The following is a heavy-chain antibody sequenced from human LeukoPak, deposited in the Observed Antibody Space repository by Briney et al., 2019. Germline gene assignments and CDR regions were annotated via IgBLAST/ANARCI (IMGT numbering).Heavy chain of an antibody. CDR3: ARQGRGTVTTHFDY. CDR2: IYYSGIT. CDR1: GGSISSGGYY. J-gene: IGHJ4*02. Sequence: PSETLSLTCTVSGGSISSGGYYWSWIRQPPGKGLEWIGYIYYSGITNYNPSLKSRVTISVDTSNNQFSLKLSSVTAADTAVYYCARQGRGTVTTHFDYWGQGTLVTVSS. D-gene: IGHD4-11*01. V-gene: IGHV4-61*08.